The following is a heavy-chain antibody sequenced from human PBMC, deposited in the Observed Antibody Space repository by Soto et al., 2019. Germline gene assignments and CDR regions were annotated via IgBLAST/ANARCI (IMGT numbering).Heavy chain of an antibody. Sequence: SSAKVSCKASGYTFTSYDITWVRPATGQGLEWMGWMNPNSGNTGYAQKFQGRVTMTRNTSISTAYMELSSLRSEDTAVYYCARGQYNWSDGLNYYYYMDVWGKGTTVTVSS. D-gene: IGHD1-1*01. J-gene: IGHJ6*03. CDR3: ARGQYNWSDGLNYYYYMDV. V-gene: IGHV1-8*01. CDR1: GYTFTSYD. CDR2: MNPNSGNT.